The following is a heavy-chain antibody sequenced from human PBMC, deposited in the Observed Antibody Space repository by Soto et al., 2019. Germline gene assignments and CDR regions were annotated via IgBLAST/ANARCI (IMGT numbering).Heavy chain of an antibody. D-gene: IGHD5-12*01. J-gene: IGHJ4*02. CDR2: IDLSDSYT. CDR3: AKHRRDGYNGVDY. Sequence: GESQKISCKGSGYSCTSYWIRGVRQMPGKGQEWMGRIDLSDSYTNYIASFQGHVTISADKSISTAYLQWSSLKASDTAMYYCAKHRRDGYNGVDYWGQGTLVTVSS. V-gene: IGHV5-10-1*01. CDR1: GYSCTSYW.